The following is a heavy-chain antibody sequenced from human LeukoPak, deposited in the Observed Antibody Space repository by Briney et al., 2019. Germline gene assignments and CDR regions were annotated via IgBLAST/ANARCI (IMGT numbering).Heavy chain of an antibody. D-gene: IGHD3-9*01. Sequence: GRSLRLSCTVSRFTFSDDAMSWVRQAPGKGLEWVGFIRSKAFGGTTQYAASVKGRFTISRDDSKSIAYLQMNSLKTEDTAVYYCANYDILTGYPGGYWGQGTLVTVSS. V-gene: IGHV3-49*04. CDR3: ANYDILTGYPGGY. J-gene: IGHJ4*02. CDR2: IRSKAFGGTT. CDR1: RFTFSDDA.